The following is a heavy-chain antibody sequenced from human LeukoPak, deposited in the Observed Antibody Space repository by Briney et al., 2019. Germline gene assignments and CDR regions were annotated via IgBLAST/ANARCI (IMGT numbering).Heavy chain of an antibody. CDR1: GGSISSTNW. CDR3: ARRSPYSTGWSSYFDY. D-gene: IGHD6-19*01. Sequence: PSETPSLTCAVSGGSISSTNWWSWVRQPPGKGLEWIGEIYRSGTTNYKPSLKSRVTISLDKSRNHFSLKLTSVTAADSAVYYCARRSPYSTGWSSYFDYWGQGALVTVSS. J-gene: IGHJ4*02. V-gene: IGHV4-4*02. CDR2: IYRSGTT.